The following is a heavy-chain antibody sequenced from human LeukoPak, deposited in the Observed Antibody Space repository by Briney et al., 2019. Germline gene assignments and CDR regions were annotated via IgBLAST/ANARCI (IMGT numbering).Heavy chain of an antibody. CDR3: ARVFRAARSLWYYYYMDV. V-gene: IGHV4-59*07. CDR1: GGSISSYY. J-gene: IGHJ6*03. CDR2: IYYSGST. D-gene: IGHD6-6*01. Sequence: KPSDTLSLTCTVSGGSISSYYWSWIRQPPGKGLEWIGYIYYSGSTNYHPSLKSRVTISVDTSKNQFSLKLSSVTAADTAVYYCARVFRAARSLWYYYYMDVWGKGTTVTVSS.